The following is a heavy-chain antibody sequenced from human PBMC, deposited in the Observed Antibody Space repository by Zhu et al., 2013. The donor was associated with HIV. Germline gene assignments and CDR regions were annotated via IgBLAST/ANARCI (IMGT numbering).Heavy chain of an antibody. CDR3: ARAGSCSSSTCTYYFYYYYMDV. CDR1: GHTFTTYG. Sequence: QVQLVQSGAEMKKPGASVKVSCKASGHTFTTYGISWVRQAPGQGLEWMGWVSTYNGNTKYAQRFQGRVTMTTDTSTSTAYMELRSLRSDDTAVYYCARAGSCSSSTCTYYFYYYYMDVWGKGTTVTVSS. CDR2: VSTYNGNT. V-gene: IGHV1-18*01. J-gene: IGHJ6*03. D-gene: IGHD2-2*01.